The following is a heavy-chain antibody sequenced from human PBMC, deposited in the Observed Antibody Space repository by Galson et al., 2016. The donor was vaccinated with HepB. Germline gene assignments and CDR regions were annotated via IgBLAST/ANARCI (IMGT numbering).Heavy chain of an antibody. CDR1: GGSISSGNYY. CDR3: ARGNEHIWLLFY. V-gene: IGHV4-39*07. J-gene: IGHJ4*02. Sequence: SETLSLTCTVSGGSISSGNYYWSWIRQSPEKGLEWIGDIHRNGVTSYNPSLKSRLTISGDTSKNQFSLKLTSVTAADTAVYYCARGNEHIWLLFYWGQGTLVTVSS. CDR2: IHRNGVT. D-gene: IGHD1/OR15-1a*01.